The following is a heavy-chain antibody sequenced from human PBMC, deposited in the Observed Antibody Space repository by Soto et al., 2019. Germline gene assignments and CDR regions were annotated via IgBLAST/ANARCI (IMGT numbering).Heavy chain of an antibody. D-gene: IGHD2-15*01. CDR1: GGSFSGYY. CDR3: ARGGPRRYRSGGSCYSFDY. CDR2: INHSGST. Sequence: QVQLQQWGAGLLKPSETLSLTCAVYGGSFSGYYWSWIRQPPGKGLEWIGEINHSGSTNYNPSLKSRVTISVDTSKNQFSLKLSSVTAADTAVYYCARGGPRRYRSGGSCYSFDYWGQGTLVTVSS. V-gene: IGHV4-34*01. J-gene: IGHJ4*02.